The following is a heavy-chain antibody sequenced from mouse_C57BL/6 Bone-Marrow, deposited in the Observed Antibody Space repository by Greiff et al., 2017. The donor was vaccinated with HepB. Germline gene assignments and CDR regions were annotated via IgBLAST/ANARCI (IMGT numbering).Heavy chain of an antibody. CDR2: IWRGGST. V-gene: IGHV2-5*01. J-gene: IGHJ3*01. CDR1: GFSLTSYG. Sequence: VKLMESGPGLVQPSQSLSITCTVSGFSLTSYGVHLVRQSPGKGLEWLGVIWRGGSTDYNAAFMSRLSITKDNSQSQVFFKMNSLQSDDTAIYYCAKRGTGGWFAYWGQGTLVTVSA. CDR3: AKRGTGGWFAY. D-gene: IGHD4-1*01.